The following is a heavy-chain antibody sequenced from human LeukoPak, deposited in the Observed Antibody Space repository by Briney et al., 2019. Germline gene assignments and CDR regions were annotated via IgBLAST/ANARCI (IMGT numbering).Heavy chain of an antibody. V-gene: IGHV1-8*02. CDR3: AVDFWSGYSNWFDP. CDR2: MNPNSGNT. J-gene: IGHJ5*02. D-gene: IGHD3-3*01. Sequence: GASVKVSCKASGYTFTGYYIHWVRQAPGQGPEWMGWMNPNSGNTGYAQKFQGRVTMTRNTSISAAYMELSSLRSEDTAVYYCAVDFWSGYSNWFDPWGQGTLVTVSS. CDR1: GYTFTGYY.